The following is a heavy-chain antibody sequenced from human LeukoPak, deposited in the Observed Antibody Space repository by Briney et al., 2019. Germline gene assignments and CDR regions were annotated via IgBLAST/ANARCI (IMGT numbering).Heavy chain of an antibody. CDR1: RGSIRSGDYY. CDR3: ARPYYYDSRIDP. D-gene: IGHD3-22*01. J-gene: IGHJ5*02. Sequence: LRTLCLTCTVRRGSIRSGDYYWRWIRQPPGKGLEWIAYMYYSGSTYYNPSLKSRVTMSADTSKNQLSLKLSSVTAADTAVYYCARPYYYDSRIDPWGQGILVTVSS. V-gene: IGHV4-30-4*01. CDR2: MYYSGST.